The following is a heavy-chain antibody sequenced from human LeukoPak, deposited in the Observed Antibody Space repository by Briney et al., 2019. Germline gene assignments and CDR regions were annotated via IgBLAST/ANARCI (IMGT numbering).Heavy chain of an antibody. CDR3: LAGTVGY. J-gene: IGHJ4*02. CDR2: IIQDGSEK. V-gene: IGHV3-7*05. CDR1: GFTFSTYW. Sequence: PGGSLRLSCAASGFTFSTYWMNWVRQAPGKGLEWVANIIQDGSEKYYVDSVKGRFTISRDNGKNSLYLQMNRLRAEDTAVYYCLAGTVGYWGQGTLVTVSA. D-gene: IGHD6-19*01.